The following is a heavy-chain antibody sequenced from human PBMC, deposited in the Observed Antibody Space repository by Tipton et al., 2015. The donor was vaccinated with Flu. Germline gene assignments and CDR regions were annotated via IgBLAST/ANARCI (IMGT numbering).Heavy chain of an antibody. CDR2: IWYDGSNK. Sequence: SLRLSCAASGFIFSTYGMHWVRQAPGKGLELVAVIWYDGSNKYYADSVKGRFTISRDNSKNTVYLQMTRLRAEDTAVYYCAKDKNEFYAFENWAQGTLVTVSS. J-gene: IGHJ4*02. V-gene: IGHV3-33*06. CDR3: AKDKNEFYAFEN. CDR1: GFIFSTYG. D-gene: IGHD2/OR15-2a*01.